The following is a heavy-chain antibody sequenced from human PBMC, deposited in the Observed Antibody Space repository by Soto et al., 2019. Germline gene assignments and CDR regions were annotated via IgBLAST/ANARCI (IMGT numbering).Heavy chain of an antibody. J-gene: IGHJ5*02. V-gene: IGHV1-18*01. CDR1: GYTFTSYG. Sequence: SVQVSCKASGYTFTSYGISWVRQAPGQGLEWMGWISAYNGNTNYAQKLQGRVTMTTDTSTSTAYMELRSLRSDDTAVYYCARARDSGSYPYNNWFDPWGQGTLVTVSS. CDR3: ARARDSGSYPYNNWFDP. CDR2: ISAYNGNT. D-gene: IGHD1-26*01.